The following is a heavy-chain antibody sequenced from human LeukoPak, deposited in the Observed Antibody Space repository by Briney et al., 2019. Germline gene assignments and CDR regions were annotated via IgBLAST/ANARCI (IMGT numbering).Heavy chain of an antibody. Sequence: GGSLRLSCAASGLTFSSYSMSWVRQAPGKGLEWVSSISSSSSYIYYADSVKGRFTISRDNAKNSLYLQMNSLRAEDTAVYYCARGRYSSSWFSGFDYWGQGTLVTVSS. D-gene: IGHD6-13*01. J-gene: IGHJ4*02. CDR1: GLTFSSYS. CDR3: ARGRYSSSWFSGFDY. CDR2: ISSSSSYI. V-gene: IGHV3-21*01.